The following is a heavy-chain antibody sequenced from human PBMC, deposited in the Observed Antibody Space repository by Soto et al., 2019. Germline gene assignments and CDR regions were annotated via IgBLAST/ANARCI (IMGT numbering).Heavy chain of an antibody. CDR2: INPASGQT. CDR3: GRSVVGATGEILYNAMDV. D-gene: IGHD1-26*01. Sequence: QVQLVQSGAEVKKPGASVKVSCKASGYTFTTYALHWARQAPGQRPEWMGWINPASGQTKYSKKFQARVTITRDTSASTGYMELSSLRSEDTAVYYCGRSVVGATGEILYNAMDVWGQGTTVTVSS. V-gene: IGHV1-3*01. J-gene: IGHJ6*02. CDR1: GYTFTTYA.